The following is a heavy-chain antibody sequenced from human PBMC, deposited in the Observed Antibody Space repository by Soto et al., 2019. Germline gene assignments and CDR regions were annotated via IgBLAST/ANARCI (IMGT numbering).Heavy chain of an antibody. J-gene: IGHJ4*02. V-gene: IGHV1-24*01. CDR1: GYTLTELS. Sequence: SVKASCKVSGYTLTELSMHWVQQAPGKGLEWMGGFDPEDGETIYAQKFQGRVTMTEDTSTDTAYMELSSLRSEDTAVYYCATVWPYGYYYGSGSSSWGQGTLVTVSP. CDR3: ATVWPYGYYYGSGSSS. D-gene: IGHD3-10*01. CDR2: FDPEDGET.